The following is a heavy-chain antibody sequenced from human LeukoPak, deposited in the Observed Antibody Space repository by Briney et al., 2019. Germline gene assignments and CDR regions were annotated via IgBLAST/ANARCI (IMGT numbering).Heavy chain of an antibody. CDR2: ISYDGSNK. CDR1: GFTFSSYG. D-gene: IGHD3-22*01. CDR3: ARGPPMYSYGSTDYHYDYFNY. Sequence: PGRSLRLSCAASGFTFSSYGMHWVRQAPGKGLEWVAVISYDGSNKYYADSVKGRFTISRDNSKNTLYLQMNSLRAEDTAVYYCARGPPMYSYGSTDYHYDYFNYWGQGTLVTVSS. V-gene: IGHV3-30*03. J-gene: IGHJ4*02.